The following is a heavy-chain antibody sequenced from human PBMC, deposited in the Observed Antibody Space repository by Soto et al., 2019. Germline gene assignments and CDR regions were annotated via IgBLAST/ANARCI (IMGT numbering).Heavy chain of an antibody. CDR3: ASGVFGLVSPVIGGY. Sequence: RRLSCAASGFTFSSYSMNWVRQAPGKGLEWVSSISRTSNYIYYTDSVKGRFTISRDNAKNSIYLQMNSLRAGDTATYYCASGVFGLVSPVIGGYWGQGTLVTVSS. D-gene: IGHD3-3*01. V-gene: IGHV3-21*01. CDR1: GFTFSSYS. CDR2: ISRTSNYI. J-gene: IGHJ4*02.